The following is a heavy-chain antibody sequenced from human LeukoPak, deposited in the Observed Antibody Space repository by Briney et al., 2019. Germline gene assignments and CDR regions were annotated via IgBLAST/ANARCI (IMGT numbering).Heavy chain of an antibody. D-gene: IGHD3-3*01. V-gene: IGHV4-31*03. CDR1: GGSISSGGYY. CDR3: ARVGYDFWSGYPVGGNFDY. Sequence: SETLSLTCTVSGGSISSGGYYWSWIRQHPGKGLEWIGYIYYSGSTYYNPSLKSRVTISVDTSKNQFSLKLSSVTAADTAVYYCARVGYDFWSGYPVGGNFDYWGQGTLVTVSS. CDR2: IYYSGST. J-gene: IGHJ4*02.